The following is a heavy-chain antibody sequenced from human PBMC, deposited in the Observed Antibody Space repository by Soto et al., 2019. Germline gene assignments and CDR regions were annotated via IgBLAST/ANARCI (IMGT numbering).Heavy chain of an antibody. D-gene: IGHD3-3*01. V-gene: IGHV3-21*01. CDR2: ISSSSSYI. CDR3: AIDLGIFGVVRGVFDY. Sequence: EVQLVESGGGLVKPGGSLRLSGAASGFTFSSYSMNWVRQAPGKGLEWVSSISSSSSYIYYADSVKRRSTISRDNAKHSLYLQMNRLRGEDTAVYYCAIDLGIFGVVRGVFDYWGQGTLVTVSS. J-gene: IGHJ4*02. CDR1: GFTFSSYS.